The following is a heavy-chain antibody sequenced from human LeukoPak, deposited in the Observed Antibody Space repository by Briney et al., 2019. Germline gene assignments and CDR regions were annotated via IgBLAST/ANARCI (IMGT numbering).Heavy chain of an antibody. J-gene: IGHJ4*02. Sequence: GGSLRLSCAASGFTFSSYWMSWVRQAPGKGLEWVANMNQDGSEKYYVDSVKGRFTSSRDNAKNSLYLQMNNLRADDTAVYYCATGDSARGGPDYWGQGTLVTVSS. CDR3: ATGDSARGGPDY. CDR1: GFTFSSYW. V-gene: IGHV3-7*01. D-gene: IGHD2-21*02. CDR2: MNQDGSEK.